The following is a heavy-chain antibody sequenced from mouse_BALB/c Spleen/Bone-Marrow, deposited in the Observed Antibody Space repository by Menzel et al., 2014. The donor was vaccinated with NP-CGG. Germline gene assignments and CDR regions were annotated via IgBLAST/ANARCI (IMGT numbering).Heavy chain of an antibody. J-gene: IGHJ1*01. CDR1: GFNIKDTY. Sequence: VQLQQSGAELVKPGASVKLSCTASGFNIKDTYMHWVKQRPEQGLEWIGRIDPANGNTKYDPKFQGKATITADTSSNTAYLQLSILTSEDTAVYYCARGYGSSYGTGYFDVWGAGTTVTVSS. D-gene: IGHD1-1*01. V-gene: IGHV14-3*02. CDR3: ARGYGSSYGTGYFDV. CDR2: IDPANGNT.